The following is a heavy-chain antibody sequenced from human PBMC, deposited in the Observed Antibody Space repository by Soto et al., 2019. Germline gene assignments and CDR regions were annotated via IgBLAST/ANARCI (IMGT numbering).Heavy chain of an antibody. V-gene: IGHV3-23*01. CDR2: ISDSGGST. D-gene: IGHD6-13*01. Sequence: XGSLVLSCAASGFTFSNYAMSWVRQAPGKGLEWVSAISDSGGSTYYADSVKGRFTISRDNSKNTLYLQMNSLRAEDTAVYYCAKLAPDSSSWYYFGMDVWGQGTTVTV. J-gene: IGHJ6*02. CDR1: GFTFSNYA. CDR3: AKLAPDSSSWYYFGMDV.